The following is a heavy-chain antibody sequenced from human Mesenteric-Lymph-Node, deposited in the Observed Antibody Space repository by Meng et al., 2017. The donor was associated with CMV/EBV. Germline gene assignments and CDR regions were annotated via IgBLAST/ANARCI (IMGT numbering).Heavy chain of an antibody. CDR3: ARDHSGYSYGGAFDI. V-gene: IGHV4-59*01. D-gene: IGHD5-18*01. J-gene: IGHJ3*02. CDR2: IYSSGTT. CDR1: GGSISGYY. Sequence: ESLKISCTVSGGSISGYYWSWVRQPPGQGLEWIGYIYSSGTTNYNPSLKSRVTISVDTSNNYFSLRLGAVTAADSAIYYCARDHSGYSYGGAFDIWGQGSVVTVSS.